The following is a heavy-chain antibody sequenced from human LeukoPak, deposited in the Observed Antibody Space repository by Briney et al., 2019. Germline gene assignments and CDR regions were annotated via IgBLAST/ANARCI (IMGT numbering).Heavy chain of an antibody. CDR1: GFTFSSFS. CDR2: ISSSSLTM. Sequence: GGSLRLSWAASGFTFSSFSMHWVRQAPGKGLEWVSYISSSSLTMYYADSVEGRFTISRDTAKNTLYLQMNSLRAEDTAVYYCAKRTDYYDSSGYFDYWGQGTLVTVSS. J-gene: IGHJ4*02. D-gene: IGHD3-22*01. V-gene: IGHV3-48*01. CDR3: AKRTDYYDSSGYFDY.